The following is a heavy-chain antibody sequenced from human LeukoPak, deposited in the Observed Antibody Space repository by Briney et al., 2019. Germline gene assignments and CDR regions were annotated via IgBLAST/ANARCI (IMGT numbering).Heavy chain of an antibody. CDR1: GFTFSSYE. D-gene: IGHD3-22*01. V-gene: IGHV3-48*03. J-gene: IGHJ4*02. CDR2: ISSSGSTI. CDR3: ARGSIYYDSSGYCDY. Sequence: SGGSLRLSCAASGFTFSSYEMNWVRQAPGKGLEWVSYISSSGSTIYYADSVKGRFTISSDNAKNSLYLQMNSLRAEDTAVYYCARGSIYYDSSGYCDYWGQGTLVTVSS.